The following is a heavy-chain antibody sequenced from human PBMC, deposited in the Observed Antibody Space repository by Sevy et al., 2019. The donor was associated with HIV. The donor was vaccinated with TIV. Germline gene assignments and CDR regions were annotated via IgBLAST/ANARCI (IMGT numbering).Heavy chain of an antibody. J-gene: IGHJ4*02. V-gene: IGHV4-31*03. D-gene: IGHD4-17*01. CDR1: GGSISSGGYY. Sequence: SETLSLTCTVSGGSISSGGYYWSWIRQHPGKGLEWIGYIYYSGSTYYNPSLKSRVTISVDTSKNQFSLKLSSVTAADTAVYYCARDRGTVTTYFDYWGQGTLVTVSS. CDR3: ARDRGTVTTYFDY. CDR2: IYYSGST.